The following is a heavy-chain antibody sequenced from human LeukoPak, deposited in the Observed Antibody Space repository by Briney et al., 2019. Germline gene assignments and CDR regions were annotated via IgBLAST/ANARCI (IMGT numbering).Heavy chain of an antibody. CDR1: GFTFSSYS. D-gene: IGHD1-26*01. CDR2: ITRSNYI. CDR3: ARYSGTQFGP. V-gene: IGHV3-21*06. J-gene: IGHJ5*02. Sequence: PGGSLRLSCAAFGFTFSSYSMNWVRQAPGKGLEWVSSITRSNYIYYADSVKGRFTISRDNAKNSLYLQMNSLRAEDTAVYYCARYSGTQFGPWGQGTLVTVSS.